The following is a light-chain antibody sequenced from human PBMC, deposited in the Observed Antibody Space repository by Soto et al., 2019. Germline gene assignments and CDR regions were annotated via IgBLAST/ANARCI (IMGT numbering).Light chain of an antibody. V-gene: IGLV1-40*01. CDR1: SSNIGTYN. J-gene: IGLJ1*01. CDR2: GTT. CDR3: HSYDSSLSASV. Sequence: QSVLTQPPSASGTPGQRVTISCSGRSSNIGTYNVYWYQQLPGTTPRLLIYGTTNRPSGVPDRFSGSKSGISASLAITGLQAEDEADYYCHSYDSSLSASVFGAGTKLTVL.